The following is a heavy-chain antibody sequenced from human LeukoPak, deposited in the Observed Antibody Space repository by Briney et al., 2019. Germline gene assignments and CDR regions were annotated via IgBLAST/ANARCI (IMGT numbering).Heavy chain of an antibody. J-gene: IGHJ4*02. V-gene: IGHV3-11*04. Sequence: GGSLRLSCAASGFTVSDYYMSWIRQAPGKGLEWVSYISSSGSTIYYADSVKGRFTISRDNAKNSPYLQMNSLRAEDTAVYYCAKDQSPTLGYCSGGSCYHEVFDYWGQGTLVTVSS. CDR1: GFTVSDYY. D-gene: IGHD2-15*01. CDR3: AKDQSPTLGYCSGGSCYHEVFDY. CDR2: ISSSGSTI.